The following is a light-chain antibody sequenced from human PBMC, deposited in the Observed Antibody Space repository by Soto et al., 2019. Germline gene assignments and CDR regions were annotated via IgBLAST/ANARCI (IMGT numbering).Light chain of an antibody. CDR2: DAS. J-gene: IGKJ2*01. CDR1: QGISNH. Sequence: DIQMTQSPSSLSVSVGDRVTISCQASQGISNHLNWYQQKPGKAPKMLIYDASNLETGVPSRFSGSGSGTDFTFTISSLQPEDIATYYCQQFDNFPYTFGQGTKVDIK. CDR3: QQFDNFPYT. V-gene: IGKV1-33*01.